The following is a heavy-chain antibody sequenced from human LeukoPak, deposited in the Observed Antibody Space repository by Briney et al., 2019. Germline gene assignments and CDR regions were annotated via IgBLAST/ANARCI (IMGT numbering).Heavy chain of an antibody. Sequence: GGSLRLSCAASGFTFSSYAMSWVRQAPGKGLEWVSAISGSGGSTYYADSVKGRFTISRDNSKNTLYLQMNSLRAEDTAVYYCARKRSGRNSSSAWFDPWGQGTLVTVSS. J-gene: IGHJ5*02. CDR2: ISGSGGST. V-gene: IGHV3-23*01. D-gene: IGHD6-6*01. CDR3: ARKRSGRNSSSAWFDP. CDR1: GFTFSSYA.